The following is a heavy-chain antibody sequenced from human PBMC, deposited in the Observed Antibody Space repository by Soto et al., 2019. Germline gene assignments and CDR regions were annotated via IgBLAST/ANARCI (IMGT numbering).Heavy chain of an antibody. J-gene: IGHJ3*02. CDR1: GYTFTSYD. Sequence: ASVKVSCKASGYTFTSYDINCVRQATGQGLEWMGWMNPNSGNTGYAQKFQGRVTMTRNTSISTAYMELSSLRSEDTAVYYCARVTMGCSSTSCYPDAFDIWGQGTMVTVSS. CDR3: ARVTMGCSSTSCYPDAFDI. V-gene: IGHV1-8*01. CDR2: MNPNSGNT. D-gene: IGHD2-2*01.